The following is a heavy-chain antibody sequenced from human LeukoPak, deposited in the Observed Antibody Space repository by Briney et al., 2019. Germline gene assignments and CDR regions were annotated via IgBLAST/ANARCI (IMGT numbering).Heavy chain of an antibody. Sequence: GGSLRLSCAVSGFSFSSYAMSWVRQAPGKGLEWVSAITGSGDSTYYANSVKGRFTISRDNSINTLYLQMNSLRGEDTAVYYCAKVVNFSYQLDGMDGWGQGTTVTVSS. CDR3: AKVVNFSYQLDGMDG. CDR1: GFSFSSYA. D-gene: IGHD2-2*01. CDR2: ITGSGDST. J-gene: IGHJ6*02. V-gene: IGHV3-23*01.